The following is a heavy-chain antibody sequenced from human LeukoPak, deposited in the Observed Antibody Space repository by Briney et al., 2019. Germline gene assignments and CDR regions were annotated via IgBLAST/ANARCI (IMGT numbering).Heavy chain of an antibody. CDR2: IKRKGSGGTT. V-gene: IGHV3-15*01. J-gene: IGHJ4*02. Sequence: KPGGPLRLSCAASGFPFSDAWMSWVRQAPGKGPEWVGRIKRKGSGGTTDYAAPVKGRVTISRDDSENMVYLQMNNLKTDDTAVYYCLWLDKTVGGFDSWGQGTLVIVSP. CDR1: GFPFSDAW. CDR3: LWLDKTVGGFDS. D-gene: IGHD3-16*01.